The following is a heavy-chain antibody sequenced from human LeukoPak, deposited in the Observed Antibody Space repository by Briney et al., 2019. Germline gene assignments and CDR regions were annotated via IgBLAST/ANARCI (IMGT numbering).Heavy chain of an antibody. D-gene: IGHD6-6*01. CDR3: ARVLAGAARFFDYYYYYMDV. V-gene: IGHV3-53*01. CDR1: GFTVRSNY. J-gene: IGHJ6*03. CDR2: IYSGGST. Sequence: PGGSLRLSCAASGFTVRSNYMSWVRQAPGKGLEWVSVIYSGGSTYYADSVKGRFTISRDNSKNTLYLQMNSLRAEDTAVYYCARVLAGAARFFDYYYYYMDVWGKGTTVTVSS.